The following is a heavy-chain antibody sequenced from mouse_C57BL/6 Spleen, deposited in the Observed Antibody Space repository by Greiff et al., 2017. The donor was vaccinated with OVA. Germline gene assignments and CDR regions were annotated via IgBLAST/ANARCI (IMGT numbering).Heavy chain of an antibody. CDR2: IRLKSDNYAT. V-gene: IGHV6-3*01. D-gene: IGHD1-1*01. J-gene: IGHJ4*01. CDR3: TARLLYYAMDY. CDR1: GFTFSNYW. Sequence: EVKLMESGGGLVQPGGSMKLSCVASGFTFSNYWMNWVRQSPEKGLEWVAQIRLKSDNYATHYAESVKGRFTISRDDSKSSVYLQMNNLRAEDTGIYYCTARLLYYAMDYWGQGTSVTVSS.